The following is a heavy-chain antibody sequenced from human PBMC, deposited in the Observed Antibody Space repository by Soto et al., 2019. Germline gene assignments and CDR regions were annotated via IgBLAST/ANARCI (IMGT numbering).Heavy chain of an antibody. D-gene: IGHD3-10*01. J-gene: IGHJ4*02. V-gene: IGHV4-59*08. CDR3: ARQRRYYASGSYPVFDY. Sequence: SETLSLTCTVSGDSISSYYWSWIRQPPGKGLEWIGYIYYSGSTNYNPSLKSRVTISVDTSKNQFSLKLSSVTAADTAVYYCARQRRYYASGSYPVFDYWGQGTLVTVS. CDR2: IYYSGST. CDR1: GDSISSYY.